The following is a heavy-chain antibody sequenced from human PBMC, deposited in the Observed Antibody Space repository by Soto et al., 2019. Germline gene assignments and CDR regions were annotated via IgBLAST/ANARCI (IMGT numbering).Heavy chain of an antibody. Sequence: GESLKISCKTSGYNFANYWIIWVRQMPGKGLEWMGRVDPSDSYVNYSPSFQGHIAISIDKSINTAYLQWSSLKASDTAIYYCARPQWCTDCLDPWGQGTLVTVSS. J-gene: IGHJ5*02. V-gene: IGHV5-10-1*01. CDR3: ARPQWCTDCLDP. CDR1: GYNFANYW. D-gene: IGHD2-15*01. CDR2: VDPSDSYV.